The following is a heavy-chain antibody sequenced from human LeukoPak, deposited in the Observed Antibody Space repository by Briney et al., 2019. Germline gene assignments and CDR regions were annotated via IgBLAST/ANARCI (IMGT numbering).Heavy chain of an antibody. CDR2: ISSSGSTI. CDR3: ARDANSYGLDY. CDR1: GFTFSDYW. D-gene: IGHD5-18*01. J-gene: IGHJ4*02. V-gene: IGHV3-11*01. Sequence: GGSLRLSCAASGFTFSDYWMSWVRQAPGKGLEWVSYISSSGSTIYYADSVKGRFTISRDNAKNSLSLQMNSLRAEDTAVYYCARDANSYGLDYWGQGTLVTVSS.